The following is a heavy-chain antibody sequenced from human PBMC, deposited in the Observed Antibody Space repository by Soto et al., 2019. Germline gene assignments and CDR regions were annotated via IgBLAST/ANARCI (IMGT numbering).Heavy chain of an antibody. CDR2: IYYSGST. CDR3: ARERRYCSGGSCYGYYYGMDV. Sequence: PSETLSLTCTVSGGSISSYYWSWIRQPPGKGLEWIGYIYYSGSTSYNPSLKSRVTISVDTSKNQFSLKLSSVTAADTAVYYCARERRYCSGGSCYGYYYGMDVWGQGTTVTVSS. J-gene: IGHJ6*02. D-gene: IGHD2-15*01. V-gene: IGHV4-59*01. CDR1: GGSISSYY.